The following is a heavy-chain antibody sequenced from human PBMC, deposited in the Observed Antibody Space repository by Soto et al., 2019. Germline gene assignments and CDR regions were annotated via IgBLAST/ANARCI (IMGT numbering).Heavy chain of an antibody. CDR1: GFTFNIYS. CDR3: ATDKLGYCSDGRCYRPGYFEN. CDR2: ISGSSSTT. V-gene: IGHV3-48*01. D-gene: IGHD2-15*01. J-gene: IGHJ4*02. Sequence: PGGSLRLSCAASGFTFNIYSMNWVRQAPGKGLEWVSYISGSSSTTYYADSVKGRFTISRDNAKNSLYLQMNSLRAEDTAVYYCATDKLGYCSDGRCYRPGYFENWGQGTPVTV.